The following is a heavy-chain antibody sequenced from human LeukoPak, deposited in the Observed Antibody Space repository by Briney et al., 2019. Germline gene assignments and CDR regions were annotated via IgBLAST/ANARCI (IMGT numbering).Heavy chain of an antibody. CDR3: ARAPKSSSGSCLQY. D-gene: IGHD1-26*01. CDR2: ISSSSSYI. J-gene: IGHJ4*02. Sequence: GGSLRLSCAASGFTFSSYSMNWDRQAPGKGLEWVSSISSSSSYIYYADSVKGRFTISRDNAKNSLYLQMNSLRAEDTAVYYCARAPKSSSGSCLQYWGQGTLVTFST. CDR1: GFTFSSYS. V-gene: IGHV3-21*01.